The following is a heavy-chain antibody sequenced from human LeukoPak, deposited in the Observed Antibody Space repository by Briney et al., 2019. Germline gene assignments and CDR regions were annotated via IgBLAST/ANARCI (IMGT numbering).Heavy chain of an antibody. CDR3: AREHPYSGSSTVDY. V-gene: IGHV4-31*03. CDR2: IYYSGST. D-gene: IGHD1-26*01. Sequence: SETLSLTCTVSGGSISSGGYYWSWIRQHPGKGLEWIGYIYYSGSTYYNPSLKSRVTISVDTSKNQFSLKLSSATAADTAVYYCAREHPYSGSSTVDYWGQGTLVTVSS. CDR1: GGSISSGGYY. J-gene: IGHJ4*02.